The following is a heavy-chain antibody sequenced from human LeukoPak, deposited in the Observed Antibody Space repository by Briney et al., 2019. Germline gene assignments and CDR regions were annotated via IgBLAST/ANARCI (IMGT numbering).Heavy chain of an antibody. J-gene: IGHJ6*03. V-gene: IGHV1-69*05. CDR3: ARASHDYSNYEYPDDYYYYMDV. CDR2: IIPIFGTA. D-gene: IGHD4-11*01. Sequence: ASVKVSCKASGGTFSGYAISWVRQAPGQGLEWTGVIIPIFGTANYAQKFQGRVTITTDESTSTAYMELSSLRSEDTAVYYCARASHDYSNYEYPDDYYYYMDVWGKGTTVTVSS. CDR1: GGTFSGYA.